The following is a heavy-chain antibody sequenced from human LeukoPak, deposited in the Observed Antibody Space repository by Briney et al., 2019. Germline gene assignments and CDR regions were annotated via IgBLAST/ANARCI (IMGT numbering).Heavy chain of an antibody. CDR3: AREGKNYYDSSGGYYFDY. Sequence: SVKVSCKASGGTFSSYTISWVRQAPGQGLEWMGRIIPILGIANYAQKFQGRVTITADKSTSTAYMELSSLRSEDTAVYYCAREGKNYYDSSGGYYFDYWGQGTLVTVSS. CDR1: GGTFSSYT. V-gene: IGHV1-69*04. J-gene: IGHJ4*02. CDR2: IIPILGIA. D-gene: IGHD3-22*01.